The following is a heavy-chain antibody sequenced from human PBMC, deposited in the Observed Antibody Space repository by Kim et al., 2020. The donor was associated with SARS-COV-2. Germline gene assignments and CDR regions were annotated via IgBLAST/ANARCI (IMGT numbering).Heavy chain of an antibody. V-gene: IGHV3-43*01. Sequence: GGSLRLSCAASGFTFDDYTMHWVRQAPGKGLEWVSLISWDGGSTYYADSVKGRFTISRDNSKNSLYLQMNSLRTEDTALYYCAKDMVRGVMAYYYYGMDVWGRGTTVTVSS. D-gene: IGHD3-10*01. CDR3: AKDMVRGVMAYYYYGMDV. CDR2: ISWDGGST. CDR1: GFTFDDYT. J-gene: IGHJ6*02.